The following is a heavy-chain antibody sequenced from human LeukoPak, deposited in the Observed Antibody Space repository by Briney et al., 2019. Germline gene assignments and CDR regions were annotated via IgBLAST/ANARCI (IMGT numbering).Heavy chain of an antibody. CDR2: IFYSGST. D-gene: IGHD6-13*01. V-gene: IGHV4-59*08. CDR1: GGSISSYY. J-gene: IGHJ3*02. Sequence: PSETLSLTCTVSGGSISSYYWSWIRQPPGKGLEWIGHIFYSGSTNYNPSLKSRVTISVDTSKNQFSLKLSSVTAADTAVYYCARLGFGSSSWYGDDAFDIWGQGTMVTVSS. CDR3: ARLGFGSSSWYGDDAFDI.